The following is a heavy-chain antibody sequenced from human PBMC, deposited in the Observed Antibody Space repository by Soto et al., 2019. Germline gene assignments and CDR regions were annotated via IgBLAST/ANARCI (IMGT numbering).Heavy chain of an antibody. CDR2: IYYSGST. V-gene: IGHV4-59*08. CDR3: ARQFRITMVRGVTNYYYYGMDV. CDR1: GGSISRYY. Sequence: SGTLSLTCTVSGGSISRYYWSWIPQPPGKGLGGIGYIYYSGSTNYNPSLKSRVTISVDTSKNQFSLKLSSVTAADTAVYYCARQFRITMVRGVTNYYYYGMDVWGQGTTVTVSS. J-gene: IGHJ6*02. D-gene: IGHD3-10*01.